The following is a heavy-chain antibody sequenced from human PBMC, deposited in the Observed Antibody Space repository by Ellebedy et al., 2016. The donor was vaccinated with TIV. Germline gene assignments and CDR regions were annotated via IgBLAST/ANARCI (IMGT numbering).Heavy chain of an antibody. CDR2: IIPIFGTA. Sequence: SVKVSXXASGGTFSSYAISWVRQAPGQGLEWMGGIIPIFGTANYAQKFQGRVTITADESTSTAYMELSSLRSEDTAVYYCARGLYYDILTGYFPTNWFDPWGQGTLVTVSS. J-gene: IGHJ5*02. CDR1: GGTFSSYA. V-gene: IGHV1-69*13. CDR3: ARGLYYDILTGYFPTNWFDP. D-gene: IGHD3-9*01.